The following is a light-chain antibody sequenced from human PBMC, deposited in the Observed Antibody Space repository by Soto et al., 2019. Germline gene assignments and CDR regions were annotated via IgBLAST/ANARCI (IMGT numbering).Light chain of an antibody. J-gene: IGKJ1*01. CDR3: QDYNSWT. V-gene: IGKV1-5*03. Sequence: DIQMTQSPSTLSASLGDRVTIICRASQSISTWLSWYQQKPGKAPKVLIYKASNLQSGVSSRFSGSGSGTEFTLTISSLQPDDFATYYCQDYNSWTFGQGTKVDIK. CDR2: KAS. CDR1: QSISTW.